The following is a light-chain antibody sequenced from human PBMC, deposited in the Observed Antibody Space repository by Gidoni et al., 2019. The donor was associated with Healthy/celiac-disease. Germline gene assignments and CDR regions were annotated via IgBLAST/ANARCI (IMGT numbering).Light chain of an antibody. J-gene: IGKJ2*01. Sequence: DIQMTQSPSSLSASVGDRVTITYQASQDISNYLNWYQQKPGKAPKLLIYDASNLETGVPSRFSGSGSGTDFTFTISSLQPEDIATYYCQQYDNLPPYTFXQXTKLEIK. V-gene: IGKV1-33*01. CDR3: QQYDNLPPYT. CDR1: QDISNY. CDR2: DAS.